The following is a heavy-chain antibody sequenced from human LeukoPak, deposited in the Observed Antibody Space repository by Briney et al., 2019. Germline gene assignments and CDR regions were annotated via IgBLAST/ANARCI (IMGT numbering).Heavy chain of an antibody. CDR2: IYYGGST. D-gene: IGHD5-24*01. J-gene: IGHJ4*02. CDR1: GGSISSYY. CDR3: ARRGRDGSHVAFDY. V-gene: IGHV4-59*01. Sequence: SESLSLTCTVSGGSISSYYWSWVRQPPGKGLEWIGYIYYGGSTNYNPSLKRRVIISVDPSKNQFSLKLSSVTAADTGVYYCARRGRDGSHVAFDYWGQGTLVTVSS.